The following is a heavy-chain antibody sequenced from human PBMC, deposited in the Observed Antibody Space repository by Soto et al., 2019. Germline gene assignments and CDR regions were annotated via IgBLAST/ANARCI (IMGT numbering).Heavy chain of an antibody. CDR1: GYTLTELS. J-gene: IGHJ5*01. CDR3: ARCTAYGDYVPRLFDS. CDR2: FDPEDGET. D-gene: IGHD4-17*01. Sequence: ASVKVSCKVSGYTLTELSMHWVRQAPGKGLEWMGGFDPEDGETIYAQKFQGRVTMTEDTSTDTAYMELSSLRSEDTAVYYCARCTAYGDYVPRLFDSRGQGSSVIVSS. V-gene: IGHV1-24*01.